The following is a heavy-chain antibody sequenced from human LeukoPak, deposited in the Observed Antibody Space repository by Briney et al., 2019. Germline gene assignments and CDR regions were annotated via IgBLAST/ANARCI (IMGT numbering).Heavy chain of an antibody. CDR1: GFPFSSYW. J-gene: IGHJ4*02. D-gene: IGHD6-13*01. V-gene: IGHV3-7*04. CDR3: ARDENYSSDY. CDR2: INEDGSEK. Sequence: GGSLRLSCAASGFPFSSYWMSWVRQAPGKGLEWVANINEDGSEKYYVDSVKRRFTIFRHNAKNSLSLQMNSLRAEDTALYFCARDENYSSDYWGQGTLVTVSS.